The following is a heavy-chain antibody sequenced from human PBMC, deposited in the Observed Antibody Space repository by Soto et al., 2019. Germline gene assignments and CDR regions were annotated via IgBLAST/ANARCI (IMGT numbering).Heavy chain of an antibody. J-gene: IGHJ4*01. D-gene: IGHD3-16*02. Sequence: SETLSLTCTVSGASINSAAYYWSWIRQRPGEGLEWIGFFSYSGYTFQNPSLKSRLLLSVATSKNQFSLELSFVTAADTAVYYCARGPTPSWSSYRFSYFDSWG. V-gene: IGHV4-31*03. CDR2: FSYSGYT. CDR3: ARGPTPSWSSYRFSYFDS. CDR1: GASINSAAYY.